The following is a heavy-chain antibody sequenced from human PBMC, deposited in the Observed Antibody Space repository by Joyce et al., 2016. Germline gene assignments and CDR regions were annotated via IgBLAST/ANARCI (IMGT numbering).Heavy chain of an antibody. Sequence: EVQLEQSGAEATKPGESLKISCKGSGYNFNSYCIAWVRQMPGKGLEWVGFIYPGDSDTRYSPSFQGQVTISADKSINTAYLQWSSLQASDTAMYYCARRRYEALVSYDYWGRGTLVTVSS. CDR3: ARRRYEALVSYDY. D-gene: IGHD6-6*01. V-gene: IGHV5-51*01. CDR1: GYNFNSYC. CDR2: IYPGDSDT. J-gene: IGHJ4*02.